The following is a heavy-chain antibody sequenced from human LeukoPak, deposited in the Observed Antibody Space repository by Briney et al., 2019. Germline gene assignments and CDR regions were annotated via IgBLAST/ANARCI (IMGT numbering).Heavy chain of an antibody. CDR3: AKGGYYYDSSGYYYPDAFDI. CDR1: GYTFTSYY. Sequence: ASVKVSCKASGYTFTSYYMHWVRQAPGQGLEWMGIINPSGGSTSYAQKFQGRVTMTRDTSTSTVYMELSSLRAEDTAVYYCAKGGYYYDSSGYYYPDAFDIWGQGTMVTVSS. J-gene: IGHJ3*02. D-gene: IGHD3-22*01. V-gene: IGHV1-46*01. CDR2: INPSGGST.